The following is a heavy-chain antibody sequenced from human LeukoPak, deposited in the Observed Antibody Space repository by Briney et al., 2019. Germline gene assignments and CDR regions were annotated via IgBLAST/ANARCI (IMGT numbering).Heavy chain of an antibody. D-gene: IGHD2-8*01. CDR3: ARQERYCSNGVCLKHFDY. Sequence: SETLSLTCTVSGASISSSIYYWGWTRQPPGKGVEGIGSIYYSGSTYYNPSLKSRVTISVDTSKNQFSLKLSSVTAADTAVYYCARQERYCSNGVCLKHFDYWGQGTLVTVSS. V-gene: IGHV4-39*01. CDR1: GASISSSIYY. J-gene: IGHJ4*02. CDR2: IYYSGST.